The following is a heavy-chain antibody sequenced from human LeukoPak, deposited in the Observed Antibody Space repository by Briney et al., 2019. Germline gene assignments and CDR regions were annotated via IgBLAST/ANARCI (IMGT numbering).Heavy chain of an antibody. V-gene: IGHV1-69*04. CDR2: IIPIFGIA. CDR3: ARGDTMVRGRTVY. Sequence: GASVKVSCKASGGTFSSYAISWVRQAPGQGLEWMGRIIPIFGIANYAQKFQGRVTITADKSTSTAYMELSSLRSEDTAVYYCARGDTMVRGRTVYWGQGTLVSVSS. D-gene: IGHD3-10*01. J-gene: IGHJ4*02. CDR1: GGTFSSYA.